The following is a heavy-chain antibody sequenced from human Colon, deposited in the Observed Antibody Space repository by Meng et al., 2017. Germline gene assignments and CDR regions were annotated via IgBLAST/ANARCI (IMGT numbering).Heavy chain of an antibody. Sequence: QGSGPGLVTPSGAPSPTCAVPGDSISSGNGCTWVGQPPGKGLEWIGEIYPSGRTSSNPSLQGRVTILLDKSKNQFSLELNSVTAADTAIYFCARKRTSPGTLGFDYWGQGTLVTVSS. J-gene: IGHJ4*02. CDR1: GDSISSGNG. D-gene: IGHD6-13*01. CDR3: ARKRTSPGTLGFDY. CDR2: IYPSGRT. V-gene: IGHV4-4*02.